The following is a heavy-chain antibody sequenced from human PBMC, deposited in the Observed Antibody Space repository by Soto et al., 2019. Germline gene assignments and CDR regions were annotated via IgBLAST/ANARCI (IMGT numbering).Heavy chain of an antibody. CDR1: GFTFSSYS. D-gene: IGHD6-13*01. CDR2: ISSSSSTI. Sequence: EVQLVESGGGLVKPGGSLRLSCAASGFTFSSYSMNWVRQAPGKGLEWVSYISSSSSTIYYADSVKGRFTISRDNAKNSLYLQMNSLRDEDTAVYYCARDPNFAAGRPSSFDYWGQGTLVTVSS. J-gene: IGHJ4*02. CDR3: ARDPNFAAGRPSSFDY. V-gene: IGHV3-48*02.